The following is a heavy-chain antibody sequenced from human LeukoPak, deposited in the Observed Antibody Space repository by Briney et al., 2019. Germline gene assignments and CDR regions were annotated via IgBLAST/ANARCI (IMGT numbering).Heavy chain of an antibody. CDR3: ASLKGVVVPAATYFDY. CDR1: GGTFSSYA. V-gene: IGHV1-69*06. CDR2: IIPIFGTA. D-gene: IGHD2-2*01. Sequence: GASVKVSCKASGGTFSSYAISWVRQAPGQGLEWMGGIIPIFGTANYAQKFQGRVTITADKSTSTAYMELSSLRSEDTAVYYCASLKGVVVPAATYFDYWGQGTLVTVSS. J-gene: IGHJ4*02.